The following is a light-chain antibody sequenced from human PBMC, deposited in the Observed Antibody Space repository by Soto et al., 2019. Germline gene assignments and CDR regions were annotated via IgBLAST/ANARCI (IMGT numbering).Light chain of an antibody. Sequence: QLVLTQSPSASASLGASVKLTCTLSSGHNSYAIAWHQQQPEKGPRYLMKLNSDGSHTKGDGVPDRFSGSSSGAERYLTISSLQSEDEADYYCQTWGIGLQGVFGGGTKLTVL. CDR2: LNSDGSH. CDR3: QTWGIGLQGV. CDR1: SGHNSYA. J-gene: IGLJ2*01. V-gene: IGLV4-69*01.